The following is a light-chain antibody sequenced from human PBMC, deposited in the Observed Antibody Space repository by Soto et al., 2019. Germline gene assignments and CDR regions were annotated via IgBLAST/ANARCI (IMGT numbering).Light chain of an antibody. CDR3: QQRSNWPPYP. CDR1: QNVRTY. Sequence: EVVLTQSPATLSLSPGEKATLSCRATQNVRTYLAWYQQKPGQAPRLLIYDASNRATGIPARFSGSGSGTDFTLTISSREPEDFAVYYCQQRSNWPPYPFGQGTKLEIK. V-gene: IGKV3-11*01. J-gene: IGKJ2*01. CDR2: DAS.